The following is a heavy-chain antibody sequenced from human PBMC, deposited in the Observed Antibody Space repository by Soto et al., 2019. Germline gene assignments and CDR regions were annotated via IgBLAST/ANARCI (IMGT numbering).Heavy chain of an antibody. V-gene: IGHV3-21*01. CDR2: ISSSSSYI. Sequence: GGSLRLSCAASGFTFSSYSMNWVRQAPGKGLEWVSSISSSSSYIYYADSVKGRFTISRDNAKNSLYLQMNSLRAEDTAVYYRARADYGDKYYFDYWGQGTLVTAPQ. CDR3: ARADYGDKYYFDY. CDR1: GFTFSSYS. J-gene: IGHJ4*02. D-gene: IGHD4-17*01.